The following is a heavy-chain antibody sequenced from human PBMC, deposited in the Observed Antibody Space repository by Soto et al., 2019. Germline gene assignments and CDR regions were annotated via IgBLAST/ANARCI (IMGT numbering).Heavy chain of an antibody. Sequence: EVQLVESGGGLIQPGGSLRLSCAVSGFTVSNNYMSWVRQAPGKGLEGVSVIYSGGYTAYGDSVKGRFTISRDNSKNTLIPQIKRWGAADPAVYYCAADPGGGGYWGQGTLVTVSS. CDR3: AADPGGGGY. V-gene: IGHV3-53*01. CDR2: IYSGGYT. J-gene: IGHJ4*02. D-gene: IGHD3-10*01. CDR1: GFTVSNNY.